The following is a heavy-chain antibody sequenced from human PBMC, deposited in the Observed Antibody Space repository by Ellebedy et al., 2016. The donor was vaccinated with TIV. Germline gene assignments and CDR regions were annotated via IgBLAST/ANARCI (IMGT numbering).Heavy chain of an antibody. CDR2: LTASGDYT. D-gene: IGHD3-10*01. V-gene: IGHV3-23*01. CDR1: GFTFSSHA. J-gene: IGHJ4*02. Sequence: GGSLRLSCAGSGFTFSSHAMSWVRQAPGKGLEWVSSLTASGDYTDYTDSVRGRFTISRDNFKNTVFLQMNSLRADDTAVYYCAKERHGSGTHYFDLWGQGTLVTVSP. CDR3: AKERHGSGTHYFDL.